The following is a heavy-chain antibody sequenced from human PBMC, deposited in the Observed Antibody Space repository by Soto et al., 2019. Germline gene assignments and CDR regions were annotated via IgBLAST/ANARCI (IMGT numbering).Heavy chain of an antibody. CDR1: GGSISSGDYY. Sequence: SETLSLTCTVSGGSISSGDYYWSWIRQPPGKGLERIGYIYYSGSTYYNPSLKSRVTISVDTSKNQFSLKLSSVTAADTAVYYCARNLASGYSSSWYSDYWGQGTLVTVSS. V-gene: IGHV4-30-4*01. CDR2: IYYSGST. D-gene: IGHD6-13*01. CDR3: ARNLASGYSSSWYSDY. J-gene: IGHJ4*02.